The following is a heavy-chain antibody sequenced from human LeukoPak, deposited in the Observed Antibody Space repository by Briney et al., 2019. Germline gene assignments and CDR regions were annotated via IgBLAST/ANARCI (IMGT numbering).Heavy chain of an antibody. D-gene: IGHD3-10*01. V-gene: IGHV4-39*07. CDR2: IYYSGST. CDR3: AREGAGDYYGSGSYLVY. Sequence: SETLSLTCTVSGGSISSSSYYWGWIRQPPGKGLEWIGSIYYSGSTYYNPSLKSRVTISVDKSKNQFSLKLSSVTAADTAVYYCAREGAGDYYGSGSYLVYWGQGTLVTVSS. CDR1: GGSISSSSYY. J-gene: IGHJ4*02.